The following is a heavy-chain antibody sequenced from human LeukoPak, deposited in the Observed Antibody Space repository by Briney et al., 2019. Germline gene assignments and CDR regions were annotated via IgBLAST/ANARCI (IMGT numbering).Heavy chain of an antibody. Sequence: ASVKVSCTASGYTFTVCYMHWVRQAPGQGVEWMGWINPNSGGTNYAQKFQGWVTMTRDTSISTAYMELGRLRSDDTAVYYCARERLGELSPNYYYYYGMDVWGKGTTVTVSS. J-gene: IGHJ6*04. D-gene: IGHD3-16*02. V-gene: IGHV1-2*04. CDR2: INPNSGGT. CDR3: ARERLGELSPNYYYYYGMDV. CDR1: GYTFTVCY.